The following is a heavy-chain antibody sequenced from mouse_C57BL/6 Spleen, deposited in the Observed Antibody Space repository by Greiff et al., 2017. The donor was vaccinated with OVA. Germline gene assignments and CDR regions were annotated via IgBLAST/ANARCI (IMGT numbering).Heavy chain of an antibody. J-gene: IGHJ4*01. CDR1: GYTFTSYW. V-gene: IGHV1-64*01. D-gene: IGHD1-1*01. Sequence: QVQLQQPGAELVKPGASVKLSCKASGYTFTSYWMHWVKQRPGQGLEWIGMIHPNSGSTNYNEKFKSKATLAVDKSSSTAYMQLSSLTSEDSAVYYCARSPSITTRAMDYWGQGTSVTVSS. CDR2: IHPNSGST. CDR3: ARSPSITTRAMDY.